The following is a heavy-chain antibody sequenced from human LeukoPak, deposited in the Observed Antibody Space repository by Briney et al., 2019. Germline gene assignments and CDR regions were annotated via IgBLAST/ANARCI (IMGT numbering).Heavy chain of an antibody. V-gene: IGHV4-59*12. Sequence: SETLSLTCTVSGGPISSYYWSWIRQPPGKGLEWIGYIYYSGSTNYNPSLKSRVTMSVDTSKNQFSLKLSSVTAADTAVYYCARDYYDSSGFYYYYMDVWGKGTTVTISS. J-gene: IGHJ6*03. D-gene: IGHD3-22*01. CDR3: ARDYYDSSGFYYYYMDV. CDR1: GGPISSYY. CDR2: IYYSGST.